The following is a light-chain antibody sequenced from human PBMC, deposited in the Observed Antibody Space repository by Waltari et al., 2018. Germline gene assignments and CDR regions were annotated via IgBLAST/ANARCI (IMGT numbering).Light chain of an antibody. Sequence: QSALTQPRSVSGSPGQPVTISCTGTSSDVGGYNYVSWYQQHPGKAPKLMIYDVNKRPSGVPDRFSGSKSGNTASLTISGLQAEDEADFYCCSYAGSYILVFGGGTKLTVL. CDR2: DVN. V-gene: IGLV2-11*01. CDR1: SSDVGGYNY. J-gene: IGLJ2*01. CDR3: CSYAGSYILV.